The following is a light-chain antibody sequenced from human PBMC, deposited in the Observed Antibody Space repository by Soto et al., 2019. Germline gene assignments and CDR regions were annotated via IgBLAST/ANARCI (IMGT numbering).Light chain of an antibody. J-gene: IGKJ4*01. V-gene: IGKV1-39*01. Sequence: DIQMTQSPSSLSASVGDRVNITCRAIQCISSYLNWYQQKPGKAPNLLIYSASKLHSGVPSRFSGSGSGTDFTLIISSLQPEDFATYYCQQSSSNPLTFGGGTKV. CDR3: QQSSSNPLT. CDR1: QCISSY. CDR2: SAS.